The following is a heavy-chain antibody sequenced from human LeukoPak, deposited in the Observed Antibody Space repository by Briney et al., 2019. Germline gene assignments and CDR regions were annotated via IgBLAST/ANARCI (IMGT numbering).Heavy chain of an antibody. J-gene: IGHJ4*02. CDR1: GFTFSSYA. CDR3: AKDGSWIQPWLPNY. CDR2: ISGSGGST. Sequence: PGGSLRLSCAASGFTFSSYAMSWVRQAPGKGLEWVSAISGSGGSTYYADSVKGRFTISRDNSKNTLYLQMNSLRAEDTGVYYCAKDGSWIQPWLPNYWGQGTLVTVSS. D-gene: IGHD5-18*01. V-gene: IGHV3-23*01.